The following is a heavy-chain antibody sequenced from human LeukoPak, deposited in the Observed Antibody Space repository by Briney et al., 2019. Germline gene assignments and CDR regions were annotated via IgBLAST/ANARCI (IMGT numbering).Heavy chain of an antibody. J-gene: IGHJ5*02. CDR3: ARDLGRGYSYRLNYNWFDP. CDR2: IYSGGST. Sequence: GGSLRLSCAASGFTVSSNYMSWVRQAPGKGLEWVSVIYSGGSTFYADSVKGRFTISRHNSKNTLYLQMNSLRAEDTAVYYCARDLGRGYSYRLNYNWFDPWGQGTLVTVSS. CDR1: GFTVSSNY. D-gene: IGHD5-18*01. V-gene: IGHV3-53*04.